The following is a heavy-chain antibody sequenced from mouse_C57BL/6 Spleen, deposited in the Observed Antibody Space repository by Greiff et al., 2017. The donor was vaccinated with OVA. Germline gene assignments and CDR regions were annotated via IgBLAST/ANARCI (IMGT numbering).Heavy chain of an antibody. CDR1: GYSITSGYY. J-gene: IGHJ3*01. Sequence: EVKLVESGPGLVKPSQSLSLTCSVTGYSITSGYYWNWIRQFPGNKLEWMGYISYDGSNNYNPSLKNRISITRDTSKNQFFLKLNSVTTEDTATYYCARGGDYDEFAYWGQGTLVTVSA. CDR2: ISYDGSN. D-gene: IGHD2-4*01. CDR3: ARGGDYDEFAY. V-gene: IGHV3-6*01.